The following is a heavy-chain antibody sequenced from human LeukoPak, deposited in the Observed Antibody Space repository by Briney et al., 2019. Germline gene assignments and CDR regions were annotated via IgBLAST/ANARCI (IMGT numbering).Heavy chain of an antibody. Sequence: GGSLRLSCAASGFTFKNYAMSWVRQAPGKGLEWVSAISGSGGSTYYADSVKGRFTISRDNSKNTLYLQMNSLRAEDTAVYYCAGGLSCSSTGCPSRYYFDYWGQGTLVTVSS. V-gene: IGHV3-23*01. CDR3: AGGLSCSSTGCPSRYYFDY. CDR1: GFTFKNYA. D-gene: IGHD2-2*01. J-gene: IGHJ4*02. CDR2: ISGSGGST.